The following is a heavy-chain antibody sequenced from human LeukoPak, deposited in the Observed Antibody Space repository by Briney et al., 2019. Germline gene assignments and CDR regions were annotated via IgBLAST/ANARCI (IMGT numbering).Heavy chain of an antibody. CDR3: ARGQVPAARGYNRFDP. V-gene: IGHV4-34*01. CDR1: GWSFNDYY. Sequence: PSETLSLTCAVYGWSFNDYYRNWIRQPPGKGLEWIGEINARGDTNYNPSLKSRVTISVGTSKKQFSLRLTSMIAADTALYYCARGQVPAARGYNRFDPWGQGTLVTVSS. J-gene: IGHJ5*02. CDR2: INARGDT. D-gene: IGHD2-2*01.